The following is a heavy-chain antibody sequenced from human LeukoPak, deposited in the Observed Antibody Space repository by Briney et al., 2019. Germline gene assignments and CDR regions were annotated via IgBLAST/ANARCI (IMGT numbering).Heavy chain of an antibody. CDR1: GFTFDDYA. D-gene: IGHD3-22*01. Sequence: PGRSLRLSCAASGFTFDDYAMHWVRQAPGKGLEWVSAISGSGSYTDYADSVKGRFTISKDNSKNTLYMRMSSLRAEDTAVYFCAKRRYDSSGHFDSWGQGTLVTVSS. CDR3: AKRRYDSSGHFDS. V-gene: IGHV3-23*01. CDR2: ISGSGSYT. J-gene: IGHJ4*02.